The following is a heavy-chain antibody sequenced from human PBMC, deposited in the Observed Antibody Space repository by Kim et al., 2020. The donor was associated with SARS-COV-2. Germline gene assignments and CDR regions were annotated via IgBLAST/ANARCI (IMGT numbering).Heavy chain of an antibody. Sequence: GGSLRLSCAASGFTFSSYGMHWVRQAPGKGLEWVAVISYDGSNKYYADSVKGRFTISRDNSKNTLYLQMNSLRAEDTAVYYCAKQTTVSYYFDYWGQGTLVTVSS. J-gene: IGHJ4*02. CDR3: AKQTTVSYYFDY. CDR2: ISYDGSNK. V-gene: IGHV3-30*18. D-gene: IGHD4-17*01. CDR1: GFTFSSYG.